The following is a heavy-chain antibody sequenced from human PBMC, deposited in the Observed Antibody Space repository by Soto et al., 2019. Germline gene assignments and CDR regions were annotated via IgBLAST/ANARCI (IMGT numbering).Heavy chain of an antibody. CDR2: IIPIFGTA. CDR3: AHRKDGDCVSYFYGMDV. Sequence: QVQLVQSGAEVKKPGSSVKVSCKASGGTFSSYAISWVRQAPGQGLEWMGGIIPIFGTANYAQKFQGRVTITAQESTGTDYRELSSLRSEDTAVYYCAHRKDGDCVSYFYGMDVWGQGTTVTVSS. V-gene: IGHV1-69*12. D-gene: IGHD2-21*02. CDR1: GGTFSSYA. J-gene: IGHJ6*02.